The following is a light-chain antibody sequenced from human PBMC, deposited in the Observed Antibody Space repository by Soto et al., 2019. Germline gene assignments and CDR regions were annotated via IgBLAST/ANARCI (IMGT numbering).Light chain of an antibody. CDR3: QQYNNWWT. CDR2: GAS. V-gene: IGKV3D-15*01. CDR1: QSVSYN. Sequence: EIVMTQSPATLSVSPGERVTLSCRASQSVSYNLAWYQQKPGQAPRLIIYGASSRATGIPDRFTGSGSGTDFTLTITRLEPEDFAVYYCQQYNNWWTFGQGTKVDIK. J-gene: IGKJ1*01.